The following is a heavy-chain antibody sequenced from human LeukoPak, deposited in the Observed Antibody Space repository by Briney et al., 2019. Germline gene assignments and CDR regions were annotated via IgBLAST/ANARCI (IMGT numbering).Heavy chain of an antibody. CDR2: IYYTGST. CDR3: ARRYSSSWSDAFDI. D-gene: IGHD6-13*01. CDR1: GGSISNYY. J-gene: IGHJ3*02. Sequence: SETLSLTCTVSGGSISNYYWSWIRQPPGKGLEWIGYIYYTGSTNYNPSLKSRVTISIDTSKNQFSLKLTSVTAADTAVYYCARRYSSSWSDAFDIWGQGTMVTVSS. V-gene: IGHV4-59*01.